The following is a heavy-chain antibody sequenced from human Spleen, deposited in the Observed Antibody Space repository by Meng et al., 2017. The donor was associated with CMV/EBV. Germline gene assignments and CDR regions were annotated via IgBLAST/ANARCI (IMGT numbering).Heavy chain of an antibody. J-gene: IGHJ4*02. CDR2: LKSNTDGGTI. D-gene: IGHD2-15*01. CDR3: ATDRRGIVVIPSARPFDY. V-gene: IGHV3-15*01. Sequence: LSLTCAASGFTFSKAWMSWVRQAPGKGLEWIGRLKSNTDGGTIDYAAPVKGRFTISRDDSKNTLYLQMNSLKPEDTAVYFCATDRRGIVVIPSARPFDYWGQGTLVTVSS. CDR1: GFTFSKAW.